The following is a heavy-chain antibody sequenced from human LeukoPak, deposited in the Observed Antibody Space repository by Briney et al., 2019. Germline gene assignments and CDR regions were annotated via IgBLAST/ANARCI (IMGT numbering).Heavy chain of an antibody. J-gene: IGHJ4*02. CDR2: IYSGGST. Sequence: PGGSLRLSCAASGFTVSSNYMSWVRQAPGKGLEWVSVIYSGGSTYYADSVKGRFTISRDNSKNTLYLQMNSLRAEDTAVYYCARVGGYSYGYGHSDYDYWGQGTLVTVSS. D-gene: IGHD5-18*01. CDR3: ARVGGYSYGYGHSDYDY. V-gene: IGHV3-66*01. CDR1: GFTVSSNY.